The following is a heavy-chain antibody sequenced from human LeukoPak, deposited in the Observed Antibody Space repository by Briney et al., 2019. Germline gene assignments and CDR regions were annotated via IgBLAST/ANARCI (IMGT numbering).Heavy chain of an antibody. Sequence: SVKLSCKASRYTFTSYDINWVRQATEQGLEWMGWMNPNSGNTGYAQNFQGRVTMTRNTSISTAYMELSSLRSEDTAVYYCARVNSHYYYYYVMDVWGQGTTVTVSS. CDR3: ARVNSHYYYYYVMDV. V-gene: IGHV1-8*01. D-gene: IGHD2-21*01. CDR1: RYTFTSYD. J-gene: IGHJ6*02. CDR2: MNPNSGNT.